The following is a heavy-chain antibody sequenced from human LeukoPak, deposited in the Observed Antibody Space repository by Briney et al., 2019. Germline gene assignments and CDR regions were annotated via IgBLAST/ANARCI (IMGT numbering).Heavy chain of an antibody. Sequence: PSETLSLTCTVSDGSISSYYWSWIRQSPGKGLEWIGYIYYSGSTNYNPSLKSRVTISVDTSKNQFSLKLSSVTAADTAVYYCARGGDVLTSYYPYWYFDLWGRGTLVTVSS. CDR1: DGSISSYY. CDR3: ARGGDVLTSYYPYWYFDL. D-gene: IGHD3-9*01. J-gene: IGHJ2*01. V-gene: IGHV4-59*01. CDR2: IYYSGST.